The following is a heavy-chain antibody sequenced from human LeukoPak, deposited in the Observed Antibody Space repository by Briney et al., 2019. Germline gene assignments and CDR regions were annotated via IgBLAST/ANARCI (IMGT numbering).Heavy chain of an antibody. CDR1: GYSFTGYY. Sequence: ASVKVSCKASGYSFTGYYMHWVRQAPGQGLEWMGWINPNSGGTSYAQKFQGRVTMTRDTSISTAYMELSRLRSDDTAVYYCARRRGAYYYMDVWGKGTTVTVSS. CDR2: INPNSGGT. CDR3: ARRRGAYYYMDV. D-gene: IGHD3-16*01. V-gene: IGHV1-2*02. J-gene: IGHJ6*03.